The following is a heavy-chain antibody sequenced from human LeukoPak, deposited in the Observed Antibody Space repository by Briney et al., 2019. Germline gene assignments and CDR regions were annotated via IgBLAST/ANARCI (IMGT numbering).Heavy chain of an antibody. CDR2: IYYSGST. D-gene: IGHD6-13*01. V-gene: IGHV4-59*01. J-gene: IGHJ4*02. Sequence: SETLSLTCNVSGGSLSSYYWSWIRQPPGKGLEWIGYIYYSGSTNYNPSLKSRVAISVDTSKNQFSLKLSSVTAADTAVYYCAREVYSSSTFDYWGQGTLVTVSS. CDR3: AREVYSSSTFDY. CDR1: GGSLSSYY.